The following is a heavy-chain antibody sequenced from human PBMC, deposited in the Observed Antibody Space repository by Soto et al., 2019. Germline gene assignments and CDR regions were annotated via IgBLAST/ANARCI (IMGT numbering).Heavy chain of an antibody. CDR3: ARDSHCSGGSCYSVDYYYYGMDV. J-gene: IGHJ6*02. D-gene: IGHD2-15*01. CDR2: IIPIFGTA. V-gene: IGHV1-69*01. CDR1: GGTFSSYA. Sequence: QVQLVQSGAEVKKPGSSVKVSCKASGGTFSSYAISWVRQAPGQGLEWMGGIIPIFGTANYAQKFQGRVTITADESTSTAYMELSSLRSEDTAVYYCARDSHCSGGSCYSVDYYYYGMDVWGQGTTVTVSS.